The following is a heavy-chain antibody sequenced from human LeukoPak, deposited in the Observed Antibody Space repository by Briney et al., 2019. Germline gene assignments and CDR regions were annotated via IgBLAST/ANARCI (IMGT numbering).Heavy chain of an antibody. CDR2: ISSSSSTI. CDR3: ARLEYDFWSGSDYYYMDV. D-gene: IGHD3-3*01. Sequence: GGSLRLSCAASGFTFSSYCMNWVRQAPGKGLEWVSYISSSSSTIYYADSVKGRFTISRDNAKNSLYLQMNSLRAEDTALYYCARLEYDFWSGSDYYYMDVWGKGTTVTVSS. V-gene: IGHV3-48*01. CDR1: GFTFSSYC. J-gene: IGHJ6*03.